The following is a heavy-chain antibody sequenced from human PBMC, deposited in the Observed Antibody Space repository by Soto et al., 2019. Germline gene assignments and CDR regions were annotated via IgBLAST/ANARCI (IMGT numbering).Heavy chain of an antibody. V-gene: IGHV4-59*08. D-gene: IGHD7-27*01. J-gene: IGHJ4*02. CDR3: VRLNGDRFDY. CDR2: IYYSGST. Sequence: SETLSLTCTVSGGSISSYYWSWIRQPPGKGLEWIGYIYYSGSTNYNPSLKSRVTISVDTSKNQFSLKLSSVTAADTAVYYCVRLNGDRFDYWGQGTLVTVSS. CDR1: GGSISSYY.